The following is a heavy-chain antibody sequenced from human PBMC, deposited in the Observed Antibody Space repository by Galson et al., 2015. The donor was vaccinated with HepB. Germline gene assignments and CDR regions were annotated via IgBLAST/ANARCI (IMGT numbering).Heavy chain of an antibody. D-gene: IGHD1-14*01. CDR1: GFTFDDSA. V-gene: IGHV3-9*01. Sequence: SLRLSCAASGFTFDDSAMHWVRQVPGKGLEWVADISWNSATIGYADSVKGRFTISRDNAKNFVYLQTNSLRAEDTALYYCAKGPPRGVYVDSWGQGTLVTVSS. CDR3: AKGPPRGVYVDS. J-gene: IGHJ4*02. CDR2: ISWNSATI.